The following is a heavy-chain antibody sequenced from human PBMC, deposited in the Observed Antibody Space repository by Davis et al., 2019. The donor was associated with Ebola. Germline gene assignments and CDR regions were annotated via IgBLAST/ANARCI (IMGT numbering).Heavy chain of an antibody. V-gene: IGHV4-34*01. CDR2: INHSGST. D-gene: IGHD6-6*01. CDR3: ARGRGYSSSGGKFDP. CDR1: GGSFSGYY. J-gene: IGHJ5*02. Sequence: MPAGSLTLSCAVYGGSFSGYYWRWIRQLPGKGLEWIGEINHSGSTNYNPSLKSRVTISVDTSKNQFSLKLSSVTAADTAVYYCARGRGYSSSGGKFDPWGQGTLVTVSS.